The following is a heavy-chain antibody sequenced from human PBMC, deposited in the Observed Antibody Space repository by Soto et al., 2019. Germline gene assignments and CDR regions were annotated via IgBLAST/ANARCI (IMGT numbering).Heavy chain of an antibody. D-gene: IGHD3-10*01. CDR3: ATDEQKPMVRGGYSFDY. J-gene: IGHJ4*02. CDR2: FDPEDGET. Sequence: SLNGSYKVSVYTLTELSMHWVRQAPGKGLEWMGGFDPEDGETIYAQKFQGRVTMTEDTSTDTAYMELSSLRSEETAVYYCATDEQKPMVRGGYSFDYWGQGTLVTVSS. V-gene: IGHV1-24*01. CDR1: VYTLTELS.